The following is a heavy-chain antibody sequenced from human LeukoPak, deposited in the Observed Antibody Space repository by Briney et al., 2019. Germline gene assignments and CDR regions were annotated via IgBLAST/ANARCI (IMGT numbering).Heavy chain of an antibody. D-gene: IGHD6-19*01. CDR3: ARALIAVAGTEEFYFDY. Sequence: PGGSLRLSCAASGFTFSSHWMSWVRQAPGKGLEWVAYIKQDASDKYYVDSMKGRFTISRDNAKNSLYLQMNSLRAEDTAVYYCARALIAVAGTEEFYFDYWGQGTLVTVSS. V-gene: IGHV3-7*01. J-gene: IGHJ4*02. CDR2: IKQDASDK. CDR1: GFTFSSHW.